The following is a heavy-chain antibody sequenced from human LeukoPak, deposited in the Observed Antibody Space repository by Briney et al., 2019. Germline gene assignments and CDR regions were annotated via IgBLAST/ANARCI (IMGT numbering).Heavy chain of an antibody. J-gene: IGHJ4*02. CDR2: ISGSGGTT. V-gene: IGHV3-23*01. D-gene: IGHD6-19*01. Sequence: GGSLRLSCAASGFTFSSYAMSWVRQAPGKGLEWVSAISGSGGTTYYADSVKGRFTISRDNSNNTLYLQMNSLRAEDTAIYYCAKATSGWAYNAYDYWGQGTLVTVSS. CDR3: AKATSGWAYNAYDY. CDR1: GFTFSSYA.